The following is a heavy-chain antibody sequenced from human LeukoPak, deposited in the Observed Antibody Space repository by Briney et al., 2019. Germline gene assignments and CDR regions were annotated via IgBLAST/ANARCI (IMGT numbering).Heavy chain of an antibody. CDR1: GFTFSSYD. CDR3: ARAGYSYGNGYYYGMDV. Sequence: GGSLRLSCAASGFTFSSYDMHWVRQATGKSLEWVSAIGTAGDTYYPGSVKGRFTISRENAKNSLYLQMNSLRAGDTAVYYCARAGYSYGNGYYYGMDVWGQGTTVTVSS. CDR2: IGTAGDT. V-gene: IGHV3-13*01. J-gene: IGHJ6*02. D-gene: IGHD5-18*01.